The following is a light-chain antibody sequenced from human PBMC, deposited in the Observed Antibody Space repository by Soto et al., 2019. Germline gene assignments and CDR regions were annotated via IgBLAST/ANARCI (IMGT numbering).Light chain of an antibody. CDR2: DAS. CDR1: QSISSW. V-gene: IGKV1-5*01. J-gene: IGKJ1*01. Sequence: DIQMTQSPSSLSASVGDRVTITCRASQSISSWLAWYQQKPGKAPKLLIYDASSLESGVPSRFSGSESGTEFTLTISSLQPDDFATYYCQQYYGYPWTFGQGTKVDIK. CDR3: QQYYGYPWT.